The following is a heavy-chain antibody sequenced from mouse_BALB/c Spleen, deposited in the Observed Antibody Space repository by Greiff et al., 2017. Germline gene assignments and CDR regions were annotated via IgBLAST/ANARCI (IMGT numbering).Heavy chain of an antibody. CDR2: INPSSGYT. J-gene: IGHJ3*01. CDR1: GYTFTSYT. Sequence: QVQLQQSGAELARPGASVKMSCKASGYTFTSYTMHWVKQRPGQGLEWIGYINPSSGYTNYNQKFKDKATLTADKSSSTAYMQLSSLTSEDSAVYYCARQGYDGAPWFAYWGQGTLVTVSA. D-gene: IGHD2-14*01. V-gene: IGHV1-4*01. CDR3: ARQGYDGAPWFAY.